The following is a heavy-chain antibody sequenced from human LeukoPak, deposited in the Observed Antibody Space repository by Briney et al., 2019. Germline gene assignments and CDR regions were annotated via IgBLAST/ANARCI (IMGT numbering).Heavy chain of an antibody. V-gene: IGHV4-39*01. CDR2: IYNSGST. Sequence: SETLSLTCSVSGGSIGSSTYYWGWIRQPPGKGLEWIGNIYNSGSTYYNPSLKSRVTISVDTSKNQFSLKLSSVTAADTAVYYCARQAYSSNLGWFDPWGQGTLVTVSS. CDR1: GGSIGSSTYY. D-gene: IGHD6-13*01. CDR3: ARQAYSSNLGWFDP. J-gene: IGHJ5*02.